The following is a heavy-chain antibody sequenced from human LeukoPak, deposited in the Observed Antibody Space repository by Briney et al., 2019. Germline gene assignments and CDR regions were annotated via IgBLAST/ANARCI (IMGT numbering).Heavy chain of an antibody. V-gene: IGHV4-59*01. CDR3: AREGTAGTNLNWFDP. D-gene: IGHD1-1*01. CDR1: GGSISSYY. J-gene: IGHJ5*02. Sequence: PSETLSLTCTVSGGSISSYYWSWIRQPPGKGLEWIGYIYYSGSTNYNPSLKSRVTISVDTSKNQFSLKLSSVTAADTAVYYWAREGTAGTNLNWFDPWGQGTLVTVSS. CDR2: IYYSGST.